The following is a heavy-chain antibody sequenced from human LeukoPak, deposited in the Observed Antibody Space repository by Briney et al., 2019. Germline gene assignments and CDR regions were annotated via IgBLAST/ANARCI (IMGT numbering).Heavy chain of an antibody. J-gene: IGHJ4*02. V-gene: IGHV6-1*01. CDR1: GNSVSSNSAA. D-gene: IGHD6-13*01. CDR2: TYYRSKWYN. Sequence: SQTLSLTCAISGNSVSSNSAAWNGISPSASRGLEWLGRTYYRSKWYNDYAVSVKRRITINPDTSKNKFSLQLDSVTPEDTAVYYCASGASGYGSSWFWDYWGRGTVVTVSS. CDR3: ASGASGYGSSWFWDY.